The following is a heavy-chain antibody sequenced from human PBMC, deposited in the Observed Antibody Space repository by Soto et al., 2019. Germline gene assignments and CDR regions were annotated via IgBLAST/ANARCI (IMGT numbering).Heavy chain of an antibody. Sequence: SETLSLTCTVSGGSISSYYWSWIRQPPGKGLEWIGYIYYSGSTNYNPSLKSRVTISVDTSKNQFSLKLSSVTAADTAVYYCARHLYGDYVLDYWGQGTLVTVSS. CDR1: GGSISSYY. V-gene: IGHV4-59*08. CDR2: IYYSGST. D-gene: IGHD4-17*01. CDR3: ARHLYGDYVLDY. J-gene: IGHJ4*02.